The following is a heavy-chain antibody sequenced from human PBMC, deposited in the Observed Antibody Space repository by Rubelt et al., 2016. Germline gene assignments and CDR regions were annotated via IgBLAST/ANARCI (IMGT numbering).Heavy chain of an antibody. D-gene: IGHD4/OR15-4a*01. J-gene: IGHJ6*01. V-gene: IGHV3-23*04. CDR2: ISGSGDST. Sequence: LVESGGGLVQPGGSLRLSCVASGFTVSSNYMSWVRQAPGKGLEWVSVISGSGDSTNYADSVKGRFTISRDNSKNTVYLQMNRLRAEDTVIYYGAKNISWCYGIGDVGGQGTMVTVSS. CDR1: GFTVSSNY. CDR3: AKNISWCYGIGDV.